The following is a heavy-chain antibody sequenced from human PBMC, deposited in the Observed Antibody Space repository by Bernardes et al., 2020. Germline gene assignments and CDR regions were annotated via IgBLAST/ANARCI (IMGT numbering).Heavy chain of an antibody. CDR3: AKDRVERGRGEVDF. J-gene: IGHJ4*02. CDR2: ISWDGRST. D-gene: IGHD1-1*01. CDR1: GFPFNDYT. V-gene: IGHV3-43*01. Sequence: GGSLRLSCAGSGFPFNDYTIHWVRQTPGKGLEWVSLISWDGRSTEFADSVKGRFTISRDNSKNSLYLQMNSLRSEDTALYYCAKDRVERGRGEVDFWGQGTLVTVSS.